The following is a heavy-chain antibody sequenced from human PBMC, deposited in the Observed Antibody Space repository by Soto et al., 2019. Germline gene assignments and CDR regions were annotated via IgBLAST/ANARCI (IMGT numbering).Heavy chain of an antibody. CDR3: AREMEPAAIHHTWFDP. D-gene: IGHD2-2*02. V-gene: IGHV4-30-4*01. CDR2: SYSSGST. J-gene: IGHJ5*02. CDR1: GGSISSGDYY. Sequence: QVQLQESGPGLVKPSQTLSLTCTVSGGSISSGDYYWSWIRQPPGKGLEWIGYSYSSGSTYYNPSLKSRVSISIDTSQNQFSLRLSSVTAADTAVYYCAREMEPAAIHHTWFDPWGQGTLVTVSS.